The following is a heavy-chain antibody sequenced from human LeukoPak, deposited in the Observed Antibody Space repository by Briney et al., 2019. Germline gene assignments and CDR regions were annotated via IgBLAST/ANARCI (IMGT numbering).Heavy chain of an antibody. CDR3: AKDPVYSSSWYLATGAFDI. J-gene: IGHJ3*02. D-gene: IGHD6-13*01. V-gene: IGHV3-30*02. Sequence: PGGSLRLSCAASGFTFSNYGMHWVRQAPGKGLEWVAFIRYDGSNKYYADSVKGRFTISRDNSKNTLYLQMNSLRAEDTAVYYCAKDPVYSSSWYLATGAFDIWGQGTMVTVSS. CDR1: GFTFSNYG. CDR2: IRYDGSNK.